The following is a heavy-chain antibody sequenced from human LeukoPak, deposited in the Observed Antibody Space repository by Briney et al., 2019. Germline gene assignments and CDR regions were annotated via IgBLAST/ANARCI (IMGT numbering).Heavy chain of an antibody. CDR3: ARDVHGGSSWPTSFDY. CDR1: GLTFSKYS. D-gene: IGHD6-13*01. Sequence: GGSLRLSCAASGLTFSKYSMNWVRQAPGKGLEWVSSISSSSSYIYYADSVKGRFTISRDNAKNSLYLQMNSLRAEDTAVYYCARDVHGGSSWPTSFDYWGQGTLVTVSS. CDR2: ISSSSSYI. V-gene: IGHV3-21*01. J-gene: IGHJ4*02.